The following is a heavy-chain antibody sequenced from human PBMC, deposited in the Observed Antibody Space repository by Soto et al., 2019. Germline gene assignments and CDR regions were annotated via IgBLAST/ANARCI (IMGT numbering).Heavy chain of an antibody. V-gene: IGHV3-30*18. D-gene: IGHD3-10*01. CDR1: GFIFGSYD. CDR2: ISSDGSND. Sequence: QLGGSLRLSCAASGFIFGSYDVHWVRQAPGKGLEWVAVISSDGSNDYYEESVKGRFSISRDNYKDTVFLQMNSLRGDDTALYFCAKGLTYGFDGLDIWGQGTMVTVSS. J-gene: IGHJ3*02. CDR3: AKGLTYGFDGLDI.